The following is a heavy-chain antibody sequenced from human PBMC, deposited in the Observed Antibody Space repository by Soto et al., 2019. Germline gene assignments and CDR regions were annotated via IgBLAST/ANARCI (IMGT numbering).Heavy chain of an antibody. CDR1: GFTFSSYG. D-gene: IGHD1-1*01. CDR3: AKLGVTTADYFDY. J-gene: IGHJ4*02. V-gene: IGHV3-30*18. Sequence: QVQLVESGGGVVQPGRSLRLSCAASGFTFSSYGMHWVRQAPGKGLEWVAVISYDGSNKYYADSVKGRFTISRDNSKNPLYLQMNSLRAEVTAVYYGAKLGVTTADYFDYWGQGTLVTVSS. CDR2: ISYDGSNK.